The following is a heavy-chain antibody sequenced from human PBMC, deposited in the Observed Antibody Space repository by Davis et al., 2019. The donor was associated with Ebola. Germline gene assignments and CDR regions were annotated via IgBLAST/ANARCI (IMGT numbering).Heavy chain of an antibody. J-gene: IGHJ4*02. Sequence: AASVTVSCKASRYTFTSYGISWLRQAPGQGLEWMGWNSAYNGNTNYAQKLQGRVTLTTDTSTSTAYMELRSLRSDDTAVYYWARGSLAIFGVVMGFDYWGQGTLVTVSS. CDR3: ARGSLAIFGVVMGFDY. CDR2: NSAYNGNT. CDR1: RYTFTSYG. V-gene: IGHV1-18*01. D-gene: IGHD3-3*01.